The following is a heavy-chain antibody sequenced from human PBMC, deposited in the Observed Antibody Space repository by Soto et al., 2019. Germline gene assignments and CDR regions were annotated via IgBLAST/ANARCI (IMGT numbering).Heavy chain of an antibody. V-gene: IGHV3-30-3*01. J-gene: IGHJ6*02. D-gene: IGHD6-6*01. CDR2: ISSDATNK. Sequence: QVQLVESGGGVVQPGRSLRLSCAASGFTFRDYAMHWVRQAPGKGLEWVTLISSDATNKYLADSVKGRFTISRDNSKNTLYLQMNSLRVEDTGLYYCARQGMAARKYYSTYLDVWGQWTTVIV. CDR3: ARQGMAARKYYSTYLDV. CDR1: GFTFRDYA.